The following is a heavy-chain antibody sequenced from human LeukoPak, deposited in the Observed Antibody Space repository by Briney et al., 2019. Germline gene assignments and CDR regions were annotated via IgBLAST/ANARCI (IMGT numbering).Heavy chain of an antibody. Sequence: SETLSLTCTVSGGSISSYYWSWIRQPPGKGLEWIGYIHYSGGITYYNPSLKSRVTISVDTSKNQFSLSLSSVTAADTAVYYCARNVVVVAASLYYFDYWGQGTLVTVSS. CDR2: IHYSGGIT. J-gene: IGHJ4*02. V-gene: IGHV4-59*08. CDR3: ARNVVVVAASLYYFDY. CDR1: GGSISSYY. D-gene: IGHD2-15*01.